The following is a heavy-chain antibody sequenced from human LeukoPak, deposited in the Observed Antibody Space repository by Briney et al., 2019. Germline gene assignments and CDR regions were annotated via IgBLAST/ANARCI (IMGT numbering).Heavy chain of an antibody. V-gene: IGHV3-74*01. CDR3: ARGYGTYDAFDI. CDR2: INSDGSST. Sequence: PGGSLRLSCAASGFTFSSYWMHWVRQAPGKGLVWVSRINSDGSSTSYADSVKGRFTISRDNAKNTLYLQMNSLRAEDTAVYYCARGYGTYDAFDIWGQGTMVAVSS. CDR1: GFTFSSYW. D-gene: IGHD3-16*01. J-gene: IGHJ3*02.